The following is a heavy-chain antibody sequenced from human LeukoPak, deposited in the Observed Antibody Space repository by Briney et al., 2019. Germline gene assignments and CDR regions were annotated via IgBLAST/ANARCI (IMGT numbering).Heavy chain of an antibody. CDR1: GYSFTSYW. J-gene: IGHJ3*02. CDR2: IYPGDSDT. D-gene: IGHD6-19*01. CDR3: ARQDGSGPGIDAFDI. V-gene: IGHV5-51*01. Sequence: GESLKISCKGSGYSFTSYWIGWVRQMPGKGLEWMGIIYPGDSDTRYSPSFQGQVTISADRSISTAYLQWSSLKASDTAMYYCARQDGSGPGIDAFDIWGQGTMVTVSS.